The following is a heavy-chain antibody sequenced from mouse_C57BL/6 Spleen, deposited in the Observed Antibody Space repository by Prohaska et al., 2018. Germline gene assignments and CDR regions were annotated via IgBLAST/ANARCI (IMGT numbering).Heavy chain of an antibody. V-gene: IGHV11-2*01. CDR1: GFTFSGFW. Sequence: EVQLLETGGGLVQPGGSRGLSCEGSGFTFSGFWMSWVRQTPGKTLEWIGDINSDGSVINYAPSIKDRFTIFRDNDKSTLYLQMSNVRSEDTATYFCMRYGSSWYFDVWGTGTTVTVSS. J-gene: IGHJ1*03. CDR3: MRYGSSWYFDV. CDR2: INSDGSVI. D-gene: IGHD1-1*01.